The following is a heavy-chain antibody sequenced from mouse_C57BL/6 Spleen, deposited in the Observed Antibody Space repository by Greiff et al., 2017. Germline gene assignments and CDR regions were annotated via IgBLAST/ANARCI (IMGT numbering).Heavy chain of an antibody. V-gene: IGHV1-52*01. CDR1: GYTFTSYW. D-gene: IGHD2-5*01. CDR3: ARGGIYSNFPGFAY. CDR2: IDPSDSET. J-gene: IGHJ3*01. Sequence: QVQLQQPGAELVRPGSSVKLSCKASGYTFTSYWMHWVKQRPIQGLEWIGNIDPSDSETHYNQKFKDKATLTVDKSSSTAYMQLSSLTSEDSAVYYCARGGIYSNFPGFAYWGQGTLVTVSA.